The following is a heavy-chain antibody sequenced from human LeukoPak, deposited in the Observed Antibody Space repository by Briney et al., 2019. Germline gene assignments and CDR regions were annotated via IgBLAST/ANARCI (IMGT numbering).Heavy chain of an antibody. D-gene: IGHD6-19*01. V-gene: IGHV1-18*01. CDR3: ARGRIAEAGHYSNFDY. Sequence: GASVKVSCKASGYTFTSYGISWVRQAPGQGLGWMGWISAYNGDTIYVQKLQGRVTMTTDTSTTTAYMELKSLRSDDTAEYFCARGRIAEAGHYSNFDYWGQGTLVTVSS. J-gene: IGHJ4*02. CDR2: ISAYNGDT. CDR1: GYTFTSYG.